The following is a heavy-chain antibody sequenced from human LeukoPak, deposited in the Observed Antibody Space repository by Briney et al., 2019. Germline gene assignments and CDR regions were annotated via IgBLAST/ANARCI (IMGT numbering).Heavy chain of an antibody. D-gene: IGHD3-9*01. CDR3: AAFTYYHILTGYKAGSADY. J-gene: IGHJ4*02. CDR1: GFSFDDYA. V-gene: IGHV3-9*01. CDR2: ISWNSGSI. Sequence: GRSLSLSCPASGFSFDDYAMHWVRQAPATGLEGVSGISWNSGSIGYADSVKGRFTISRDNSKNTLYLQMNSLRAEDTAVYYGAAFTYYHILTGYKAGSADYWGQGTLVTVPS.